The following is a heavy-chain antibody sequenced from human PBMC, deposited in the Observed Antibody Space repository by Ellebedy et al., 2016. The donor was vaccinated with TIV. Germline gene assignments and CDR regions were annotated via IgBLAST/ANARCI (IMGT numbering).Heavy chain of an antibody. Sequence: PGGSLRLSCKGSGYSFTSYWIGRVRQMPGKGLEWMGIIYPGDSDTRYSPSFQGQVTISADKSISTAYLQWSSLKASDTAMYYCARQVAPVGDHQSSFDPWGQGTLVTVSS. V-gene: IGHV5-51*01. CDR2: IYPGDSDT. CDR1: GYSFTSYW. D-gene: IGHD3-10*01. J-gene: IGHJ5*02. CDR3: ARQVAPVGDHQSSFDP.